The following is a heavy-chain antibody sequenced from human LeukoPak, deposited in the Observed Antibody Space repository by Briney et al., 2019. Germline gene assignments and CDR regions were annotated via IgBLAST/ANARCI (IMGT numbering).Heavy chain of an antibody. J-gene: IGHJ4*02. CDR2: ICSGDST. Sequence: GGSLRLSCAASGFTVSSNHMSWVRQAPGKGLEWVSVICSGDSTYYAESVKGRFTISRDNSKNTLYLQMNSLRVEDTAVYYCARCPSGGVATITYFDYWGQGTLVTVSS. V-gene: IGHV3-53*01. CDR1: GFTVSSNH. CDR3: ARCPSGGVATITYFDY. D-gene: IGHD5-12*01.